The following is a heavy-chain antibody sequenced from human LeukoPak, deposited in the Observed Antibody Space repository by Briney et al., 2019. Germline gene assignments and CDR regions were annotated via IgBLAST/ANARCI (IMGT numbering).Heavy chain of an antibody. CDR1: GFSFSSYA. D-gene: IGHD6-19*01. CDR2: MDSSGGST. V-gene: IGHV3-23*01. J-gene: IGHJ4*02. Sequence: GGSLRLSCAASGFSFSSYAMSWVRQAPGNGLEWVSTMDSSGGSTNYADSVKGRFSVSRDNSKNTLYLQMNSLRAEDTAVYYCAKEDDVAVAGHGSIDFWGQGSLVTVSS. CDR3: AKEDDVAVAGHGSIDF.